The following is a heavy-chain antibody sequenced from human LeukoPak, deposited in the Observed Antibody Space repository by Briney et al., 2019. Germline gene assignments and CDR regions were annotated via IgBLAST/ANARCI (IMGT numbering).Heavy chain of an antibody. CDR2: FFFTGNT. J-gene: IGHJ6*03. CDR3: ARDSPGIAADNGYMDV. V-gene: IGHV4-30-4*07. D-gene: IGHD6-13*01. Sequence: TSETLSLTCAVSGGSISSGGYSWSWIRQPPGKGLEWIGYFFFTGNTYYNPSLKSRVTISVDTSKNQFSLKLSSVTAADTAVYYCARDSPGIAADNGYMDVWGKGTTVTVSS. CDR1: GGSISSGGYS.